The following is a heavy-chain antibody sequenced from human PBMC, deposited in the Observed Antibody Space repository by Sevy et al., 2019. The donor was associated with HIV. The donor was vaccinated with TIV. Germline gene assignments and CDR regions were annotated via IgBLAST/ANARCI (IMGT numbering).Heavy chain of an antibody. Sequence: ASVNVSCKASGYTFTDEYLHWVRQAPGQGLEWIGRIFPNSGVTKSAQRFRGRVTMTRDTSISTAYMELSGLRSDDTAVYDCARDAGGGTTNSGLDVWGQGTTVTVSS. V-gene: IGHV1-2*06. J-gene: IGHJ6*02. CDR3: ARDAGGGTTNSGLDV. D-gene: IGHD1-7*01. CDR1: GYTFTDEY. CDR2: IFPNSGVT.